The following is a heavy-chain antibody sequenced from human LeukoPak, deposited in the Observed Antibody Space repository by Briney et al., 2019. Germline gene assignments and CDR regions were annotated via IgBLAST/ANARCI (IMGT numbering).Heavy chain of an antibody. CDR2: ISYDGNAK. CDR3: ARSPLDGYNYLDY. Sequence: GGALRLSCAASGLTFSTNPMHWVRQAPGKGLEWVAVISYDGNAKYYADSVKGRFTISRDNPKNTLYLQMNSLRPEDTAVYYCARSPLDGYNYLDYWGQGTLVTVSS. J-gene: IGHJ4*02. V-gene: IGHV3-30*04. D-gene: IGHD5-24*01. CDR1: GLTFSTNP.